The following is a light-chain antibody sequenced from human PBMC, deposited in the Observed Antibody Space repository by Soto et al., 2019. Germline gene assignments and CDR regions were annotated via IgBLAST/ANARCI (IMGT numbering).Light chain of an antibody. J-gene: IGKJ1*01. Sequence: ESVLMQSPGTLALLPGERSTLSCKAIQSVSNNYLAWYQQKPRQAPRVLIYGASNRATGIPDKLSGSGSGTDFTLTISRLEPEDFAVYYCQQYGSSGTFGQGTKVDIK. CDR3: QQYGSSGT. CDR2: GAS. V-gene: IGKV3-20*01. CDR1: QSVSNNY.